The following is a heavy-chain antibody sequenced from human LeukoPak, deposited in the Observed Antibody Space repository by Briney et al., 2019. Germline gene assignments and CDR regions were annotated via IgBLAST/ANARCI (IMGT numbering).Heavy chain of an antibody. Sequence: PSETLSLTCTVSGGSISSYYWSWIRQPPGKGLEWIGYIYYSGSTNYNPSLKSRVTISMDKSKNQFSLKLSSVTAADTAVYYCARQDYYDTGTWYFDLWGRGTLVTVSS. D-gene: IGHD3-22*01. J-gene: IGHJ2*01. CDR2: IYYSGST. V-gene: IGHV4-59*12. CDR3: ARQDYYDTGTWYFDL. CDR1: GGSISSYY.